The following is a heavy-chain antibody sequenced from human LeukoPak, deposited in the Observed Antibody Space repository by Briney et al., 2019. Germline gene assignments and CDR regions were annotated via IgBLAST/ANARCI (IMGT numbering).Heavy chain of an antibody. CDR2: IYHSGST. D-gene: IGHD2-15*01. V-gene: IGHV4-4*02. Sequence: PSETLSLTCAVSGGSISSSNWWSWVRPPPGKGLEWIGEIYHSGSTNHNPSLKSRVTISVDKSKNQFSLKLSSVTAADTAVYYCARFGGSSGYFDLWGRGTLVTVSS. CDR1: GGSISSSNW. J-gene: IGHJ2*01. CDR3: ARFGGSSGYFDL.